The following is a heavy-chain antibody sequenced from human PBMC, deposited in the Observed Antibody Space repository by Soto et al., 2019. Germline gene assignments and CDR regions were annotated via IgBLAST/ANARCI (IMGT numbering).Heavy chain of an antibody. D-gene: IGHD3-10*01. CDR1: GDTFNFDS. J-gene: IGHJ4*02. V-gene: IGHV1-69*02. CDR3: ATSYGSGYRAFDS. CDR2: INPILSMS. Sequence: QGQLVQYGADVQRPGSSVRGACKASGDTFNFDSINWVRHAPERGLQWMGRINPILSMSNYAPRFQGRVTMTADKSTSTAYMELSSLRSVDTAMYYCATSYGSGYRAFDSWGQGALVTVSS.